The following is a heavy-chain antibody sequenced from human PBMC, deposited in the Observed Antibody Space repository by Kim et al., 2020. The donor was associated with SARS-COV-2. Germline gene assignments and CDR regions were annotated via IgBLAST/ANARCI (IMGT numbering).Heavy chain of an antibody. J-gene: IGHJ4*02. Sequence: SETLSLTCTVSGGSISSYYWSWIRQPPGKGLEWIGHIYYSGSTNYNPSLRSRVTISVDTTTNQFSLKLSSVTAADTAVYYCAGVTPYGSGSYFDYWGQGTLVTVSS. V-gene: IGHV4-59*01. CDR1: GGSISSYY. CDR2: IYYSGST. CDR3: AGVTPYGSGSYFDY. D-gene: IGHD3-10*01.